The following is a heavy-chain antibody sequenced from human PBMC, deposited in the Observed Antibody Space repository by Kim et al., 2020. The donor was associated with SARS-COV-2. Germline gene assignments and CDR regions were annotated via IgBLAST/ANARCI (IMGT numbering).Heavy chain of an antibody. CDR3: ARAMAKYYYYGMDV. Sequence: GGSLRLSCAASGFTVSSNYMSWVRQAPGKGLEWVSVIYSGGSTYYADSVKGRFTISRDNSKNTLYLQMNSLRAEDTAVYYCARAMAKYYYYGMDVWGQGTTVTVSS. CDR2: IYSGGST. CDR1: GFTVSSNY. V-gene: IGHV3-53*01. J-gene: IGHJ6*02. D-gene: IGHD2-8*01.